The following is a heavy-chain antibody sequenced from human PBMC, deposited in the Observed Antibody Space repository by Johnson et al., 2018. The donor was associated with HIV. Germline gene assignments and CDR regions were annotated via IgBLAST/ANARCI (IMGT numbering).Heavy chain of an antibody. CDR1: GFTFSSYG. D-gene: IGHD6-13*01. V-gene: IGHV3-30*02. CDR2: IRYDGSNK. Sequence: VQVVESGGGVVQPGRSLRLSCAASGFTFSSYGMHWVRQAPGKGLEWVAVIRYDGSNKYYADSVKGRFTISRDNSKNTLYLQMNSLRAEDTAVYYCAKDQIPAAASRAFDIWGQGTMVTVSS. CDR3: AKDQIPAAASRAFDI. J-gene: IGHJ3*02.